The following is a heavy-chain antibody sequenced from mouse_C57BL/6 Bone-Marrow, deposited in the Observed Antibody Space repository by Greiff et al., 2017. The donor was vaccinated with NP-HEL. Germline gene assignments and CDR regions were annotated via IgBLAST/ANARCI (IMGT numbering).Heavy chain of an antibody. J-gene: IGHJ2*01. CDR1: GYTFTSYW. Sequence: QVQLQQPGAELVKPGASVKMSCKASGYTFTSYWITWVKQRPGQGLEWIGDIYPGSGSTNYNEKFKSKATLTVDTSSSTAYMQLSSLTSEDSAVYYCARHYGSSLRSFDYWGQGTTLTVSS. CDR2: IYPGSGST. V-gene: IGHV1-55*01. D-gene: IGHD1-1*01. CDR3: ARHYGSSLRSFDY.